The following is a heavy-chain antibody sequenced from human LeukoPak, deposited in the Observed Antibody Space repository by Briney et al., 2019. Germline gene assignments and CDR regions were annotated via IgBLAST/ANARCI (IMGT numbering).Heavy chain of an antibody. V-gene: IGHV3-23*01. CDR3: AKDIHGDYGGVDY. D-gene: IGHD4-17*01. CDR2: ISRSGTST. Sequence: GGSLRLSCAASGFTFSTYAMSWIRQAPGKGLEWVSTISRSGTSTDYADSVKGRFTISRDNSENTLYLQMNSLRAEDTALYYCAKDIHGDYGGVDYWGQGTLVTVSS. J-gene: IGHJ4*02. CDR1: GFTFSTYA.